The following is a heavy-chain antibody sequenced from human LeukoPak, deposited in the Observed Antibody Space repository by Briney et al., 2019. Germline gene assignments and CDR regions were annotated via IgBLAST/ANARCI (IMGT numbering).Heavy chain of an antibody. CDR2: INPNSGGT. CDR1: GYTFTGYY. J-gene: IGHJ5*02. Sequence: ASVKVSCKASGYTFTGYYMHWVRQAPGQGLEWMGWINPNSGGTNYAQKFQGRVTMTTDTSTSTAYMEVRSLRSDDTAVYYCARDQVAFEAATRVTWFDPWGQGTLVTVSS. D-gene: IGHD2-15*01. V-gene: IGHV1-2*02. CDR3: ARDQVAFEAATRVTWFDP.